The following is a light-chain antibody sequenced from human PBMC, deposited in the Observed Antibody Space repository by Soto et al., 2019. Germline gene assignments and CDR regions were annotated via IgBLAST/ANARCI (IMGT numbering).Light chain of an antibody. CDR3: HQYYSSRT. CDR1: QSVSSNY. Sequence: DIVLTQSPGTLSLSPGERATLSCRASQSVSSNYLAWYQQKPGQAPRLLIHGASTRATGVPDRFSGSGSGTDFTLTISSLQAEDVAVYYCHQYYSSRTFGQGTKVDIK. CDR2: GAS. V-gene: IGKV3-20*01. J-gene: IGKJ1*01.